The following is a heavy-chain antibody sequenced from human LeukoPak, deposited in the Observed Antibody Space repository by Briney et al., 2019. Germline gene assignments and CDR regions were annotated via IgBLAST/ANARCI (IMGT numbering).Heavy chain of an antibody. CDR2: IYPGDSDT. Sequence: GESLKISCKGSGYSFTSYWIGWVLQMPGKGLEWMGIIYPGDSDTRYSPSFQGQVTISADKSISTAYLQWSSLKASDTAMYYCARRSIAVGGEFDYWGQGTLVTVSS. D-gene: IGHD6-19*01. CDR1: GYSFTSYW. CDR3: ARRSIAVGGEFDY. V-gene: IGHV5-51*01. J-gene: IGHJ4*02.